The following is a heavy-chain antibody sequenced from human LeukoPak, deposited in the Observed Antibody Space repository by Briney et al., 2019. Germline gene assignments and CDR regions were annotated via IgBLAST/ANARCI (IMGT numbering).Heavy chain of an antibody. J-gene: IGHJ4*02. CDR3: AREKAYYYDP. Sequence: SETLSLTCTVSGVSISSYYWSWIRQPPGKGLEWIGYIYYSGSTDYNPSLKRRVTISVDTSKNQFSLKLSSVTAADTAVYYCAREKAYYYDPWGQGTLVTVSS. CDR2: IYYSGST. CDR1: GVSISSYY. D-gene: IGHD3-22*01. V-gene: IGHV4-59*01.